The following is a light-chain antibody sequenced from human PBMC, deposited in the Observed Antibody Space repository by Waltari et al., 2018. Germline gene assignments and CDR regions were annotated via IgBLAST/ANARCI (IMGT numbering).Light chain of an antibody. CDR3: QTGGHGTWV. CDR1: SGHSSTV. CDR2: VNSDGSH. J-gene: IGLJ3*02. V-gene: IGLV4-69*01. Sequence: QLVLTQSPSASASLGASVKLTCTLSSGHSSTVIAGLQQRPEKGPRYLMKVNSDGSHSKGDEIPDRFSGSSSGAERYLTISNLQSEDEADYFCQTGGHGTWVFGGGTTLTVL.